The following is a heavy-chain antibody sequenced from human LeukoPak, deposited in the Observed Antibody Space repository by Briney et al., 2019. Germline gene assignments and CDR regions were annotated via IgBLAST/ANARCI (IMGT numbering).Heavy chain of an antibody. J-gene: IGHJ6*03. CDR2: IYYSGYT. D-gene: IGHD2-15*01. Sequence: SETLSLTCAVYGGSFSGYYWSWIRQPPGKGLEWIGYIYYSGYTNYNPSLKSRVTISVDTSKNQFSLKLSSVTAADTAVYYCARVSEVVAATGYYYYYYMDVWGKGTTVTVSS. CDR3: ARVSEVVAATGYYYYYYMDV. CDR1: GGSFSGYY. V-gene: IGHV4-59*01.